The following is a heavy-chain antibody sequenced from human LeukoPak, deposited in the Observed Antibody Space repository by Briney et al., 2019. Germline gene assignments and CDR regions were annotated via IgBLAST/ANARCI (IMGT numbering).Heavy chain of an antibody. CDR3: ARRMYYYDSSGYPFDY. CDR1: GYSFTSYW. D-gene: IGHD3-22*01. J-gene: IGHJ4*02. V-gene: IGHV5-51*01. Sequence: GESLKISCKGSGYSFTSYWIGWVRQMPGKGLEWMGIIYPGDSDTRYSPSFQGQVTISADKSISTAYLQWSSLKASDTAMYYCARRMYYYDSSGYPFDYWGQGTLVTVSS. CDR2: IYPGDSDT.